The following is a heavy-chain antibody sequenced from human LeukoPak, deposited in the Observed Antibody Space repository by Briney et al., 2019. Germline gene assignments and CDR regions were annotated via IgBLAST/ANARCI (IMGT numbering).Heavy chain of an antibody. V-gene: IGHV4-34*01. CDR2: INHSGST. J-gene: IGHJ5*02. Sequence: PSETLSLTCAVYGGSFSGYYWSWIRQPPGKGLEWIGEINHSGSTNYNPSLKSRVTISVDTSKNQLSLKLSSVTAADTAVYYCARRLVQLWFKWFDPWGQGTLVTVSS. D-gene: IGHD5-18*01. CDR3: ARRLVQLWFKWFDP. CDR1: GGSFSGYY.